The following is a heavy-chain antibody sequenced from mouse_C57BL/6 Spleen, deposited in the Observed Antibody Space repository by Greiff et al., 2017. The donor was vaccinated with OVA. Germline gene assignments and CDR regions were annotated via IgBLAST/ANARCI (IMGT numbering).Heavy chain of an antibody. V-gene: IGHV5-4*01. CDR3: ASPLYDGYYYWYFDV. Sequence: EVHLVESGGGLVKPGGSLKLSCAASGFTFSSYAMSWVRQTPEKRLEWVATISDGGSYTYYPDNVKGRFTISRDNAKNNLYLQMSHLKSEDTAMYYCASPLYDGYYYWYFDVWGTGTTVTVSS. CDR2: ISDGGSYT. J-gene: IGHJ1*03. D-gene: IGHD2-3*01. CDR1: GFTFSSYA.